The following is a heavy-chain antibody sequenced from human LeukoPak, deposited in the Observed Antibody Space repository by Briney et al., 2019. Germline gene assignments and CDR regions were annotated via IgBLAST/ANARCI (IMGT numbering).Heavy chain of an antibody. CDR3: ARANPLVGATAAEYFQH. V-gene: IGHV1-2*02. J-gene: IGHJ1*01. CDR1: GYTFTGYY. CDR2: INPNSGGT. D-gene: IGHD1-26*01. Sequence: ASVKVSCKASGYTFTGYYMHWVRQAPGQGLEWMGWINPNSGGTNYAQKFQGRVTMTRDTSISTAYMELSRLRSDDTAVYYCARANPLVGATAAEYFQHWGQGTLVTVSS.